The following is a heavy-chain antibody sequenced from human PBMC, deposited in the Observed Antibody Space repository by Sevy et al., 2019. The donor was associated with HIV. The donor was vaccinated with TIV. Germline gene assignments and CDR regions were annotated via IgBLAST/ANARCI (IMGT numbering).Heavy chain of an antibody. J-gene: IGHJ6*02. CDR2: IRSKTYGGTT. V-gene: IGHV3-49*03. CDR1: GFTFGDYA. D-gene: IGHD3-10*01. CDR3: TRIRGTISPYYYYGMDV. Sequence: GGSLRLSCTGSGFTFGDYAMSWIRQAPGKGLAWVGFIRSKTYGGTTDYAASVKGRFTISRDDSKSIAYLQMNSLKSEDTAVYYCTRIRGTISPYYYYGMDVWGQGTTVTVSS.